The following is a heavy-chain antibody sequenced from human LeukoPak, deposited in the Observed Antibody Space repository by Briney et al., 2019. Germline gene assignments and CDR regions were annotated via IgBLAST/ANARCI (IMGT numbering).Heavy chain of an antibody. CDR2: IYPGDSDT. Sequence: GESLKISCKGSGYSFTSYWIGWVRQMPGKGLEWMGIIYPGDSDTRYSPSFQGQVTISADKSISTAYLQWSSLKASDTAMYYCARGVHCSGGSCSYYNRYNWFDPWGQGTLVTVSS. CDR3: ARGVHCSGGSCSYYNRYNWFDP. V-gene: IGHV5-51*01. D-gene: IGHD2-15*01. CDR1: GYSFTSYW. J-gene: IGHJ5*02.